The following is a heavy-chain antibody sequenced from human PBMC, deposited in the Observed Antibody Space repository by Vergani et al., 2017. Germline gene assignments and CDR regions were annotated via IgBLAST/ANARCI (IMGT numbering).Heavy chain of an antibody. CDR1: GATFRSNT. D-gene: IGHD2-21*02. CDR2: IIPVLGKT. J-gene: IGHJ6*02. V-gene: IGHV1-69*08. CDR3: ARDPRGYGGDPEDYYCGMDV. Sequence: QVQLVQSGAEVKKPGSSVKVSCKASGATFRSNTISWVRQVPGQGLEWMGRIIPVLGKTKYAQDFQGRLTITADTSTSTAYMELTSLGSQDTAVYYCARDPRGYGGDPEDYYCGMDVWGQGTTVTVSS.